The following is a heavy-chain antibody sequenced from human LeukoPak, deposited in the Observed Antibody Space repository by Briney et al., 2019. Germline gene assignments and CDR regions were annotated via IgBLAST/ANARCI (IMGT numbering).Heavy chain of an antibody. D-gene: IGHD2-15*01. Sequence: SETLSLTCAVYGGSFSAYYWSWIRQPPGKGLEWIGEINHSGSTNYNTSRKSRVTISVDTSKNQFSLKLSSVTAADTAVYYCARSNCSGGSCHGGKKKTQLGPRWFDPWGQGTLDTVSS. V-gene: IGHV4-34*01. CDR3: ARSNCSGGSCHGGKKKTQLGPRWFDP. CDR2: INHSGST. CDR1: GGSFSAYY. J-gene: IGHJ5*02.